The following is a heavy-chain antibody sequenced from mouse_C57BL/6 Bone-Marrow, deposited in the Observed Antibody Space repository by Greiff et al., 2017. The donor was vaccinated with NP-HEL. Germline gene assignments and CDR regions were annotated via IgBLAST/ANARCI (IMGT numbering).Heavy chain of an antibody. CDR1: GYTFTSYT. V-gene: IGHV1-4*01. CDR3: ARRTNGVLWYFDV. J-gene: IGHJ1*03. CDR2: INPSSGYT. Sequence: VKLQESGAELARPGASVKMSCKASGYTFTSYTMHWVKQRPGQGLEWIGYINPSSGYTKYNQKFKDKATLTADKSSSTAYMQLSSLTSEDSAVYYCARRTNGVLWYFDVWGTGTTVTVSS.